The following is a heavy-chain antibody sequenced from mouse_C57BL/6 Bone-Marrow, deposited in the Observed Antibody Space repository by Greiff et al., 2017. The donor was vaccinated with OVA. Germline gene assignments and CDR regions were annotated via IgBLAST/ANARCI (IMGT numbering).Heavy chain of an antibody. Sequence: QVQLLQPGAELVRPGSSVKLSCKASGYTFTSYWMHWVQQRPKQGLEWIANINPSDSETYYIHKFKGKVTLTVDKSSSTAYMQLSSLTSEDSAVYYCASSYYYGSSAYFDYWGQGTTLTVSS. CDR3: ASSYYYGSSAYFDY. CDR1: GYTFTSYW. J-gene: IGHJ2*01. CDR2: INPSDSET. V-gene: IGHV1-52*01. D-gene: IGHD1-1*01.